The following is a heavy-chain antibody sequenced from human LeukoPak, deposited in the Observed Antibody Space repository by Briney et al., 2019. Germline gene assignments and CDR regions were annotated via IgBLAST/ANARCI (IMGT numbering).Heavy chain of an antibody. CDR2: TIPIFGTA. CDR1: GGTLSSYA. V-gene: IGHV1-69*06. D-gene: IGHD6-19*01. J-gene: IGHJ4*02. Sequence: SVKISCKASGGTLSSYATNWVRQAPGQGLEWMGGTIPIFGTAKYAQKFQGRVTITADKSTSTSYMDLSSLRSEDTAVYYCARVQNDRIGVAGLYYFDYWGQGTLVTVSS. CDR3: ARVQNDRIGVAGLYYFDY.